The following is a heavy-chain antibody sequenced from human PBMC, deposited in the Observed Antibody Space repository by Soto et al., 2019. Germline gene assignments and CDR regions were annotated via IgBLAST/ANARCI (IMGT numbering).Heavy chain of an antibody. Sequence: EVQLLESGGGLVQPGGSLRLSCAASGFTFSSYAMSWVRQAPGKGLEWVSAISGSGGSTYYADSVKGRFTISRDNSKNTLHLQMNGLRAEDTAVYYCAKDILTDYSMCPSYYYYGMDVWGQGTTVTVSS. CDR2: ISGSGGST. V-gene: IGHV3-23*01. J-gene: IGHJ6*02. D-gene: IGHD3-9*01. CDR3: AKDILTDYSMCPSYYYYGMDV. CDR1: GFTFSSYA.